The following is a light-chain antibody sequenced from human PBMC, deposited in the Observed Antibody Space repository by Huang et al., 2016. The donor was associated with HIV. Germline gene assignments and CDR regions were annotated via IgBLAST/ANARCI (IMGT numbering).Light chain of an antibody. Sequence: ETVLTQSPGTLSLSPGERATLSCRASQSVRGSYLAWYQQKPGQAPRLLIYGAYSRATGMPDRFSGSGSGTDFTLTISRLEPEDFAVYYCQQYGSSFGGGAKVEIK. CDR3: QQYGSS. CDR2: GAY. V-gene: IGKV3-20*01. CDR1: QSVRGSY. J-gene: IGKJ4*01.